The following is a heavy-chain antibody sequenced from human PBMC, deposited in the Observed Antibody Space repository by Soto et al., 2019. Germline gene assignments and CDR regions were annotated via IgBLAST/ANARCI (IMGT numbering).Heavy chain of an antibody. V-gene: IGHV3-21*01. CDR2: ISSSSSYI. CDR1: GFTFSSYS. Sequence: PGGSLRLSCAASGFTFSSYSMNWVRQAPGKGLEWVSSISSSSSYIYYADSVKGRFTISRDNAKNSLYLQMNSLRAEDTAVYYCVRDPVPAYGMDVWGQGTTVTVSS. D-gene: IGHD2-2*01. J-gene: IGHJ6*02. CDR3: VRDPVPAYGMDV.